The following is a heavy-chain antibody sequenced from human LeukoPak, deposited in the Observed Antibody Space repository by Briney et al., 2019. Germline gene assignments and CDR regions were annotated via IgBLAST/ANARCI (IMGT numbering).Heavy chain of an antibody. CDR2: INHSGST. V-gene: IGHV4-34*01. D-gene: IGHD3-10*01. CDR1: GGSFSGYY. J-gene: IGHJ4*02. CDR3: ARVVLLWCGDPLYYFDY. Sequence: PSETLSLTCAVYGGSFSGYYWSWIRQPPGKGLEWIGEINHSGSTNYNPSLKSRVTISVDTSKNQFSLKLSSVTAADTAVYYCARVVLLWCGDPLYYFDYWGQGTLVTVSS.